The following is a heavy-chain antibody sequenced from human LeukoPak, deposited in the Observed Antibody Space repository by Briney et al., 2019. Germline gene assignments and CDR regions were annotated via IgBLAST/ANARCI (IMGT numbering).Heavy chain of an antibody. CDR1: VGSISSGSYY. J-gene: IGHJ4*02. CDR2: IYTSGST. Sequence: SETLSLTCTVSVGSISSGSYYWSWIRQPAGKGLEWIGRIYTSGSTNYNPSLKSRVTISADTSKNQFSLKLSSVTAADTAVYYCARAEAYSGYGSFDYWGQGTLVTVSS. CDR3: ARAEAYSGYGSFDY. D-gene: IGHD5-12*01. V-gene: IGHV4-61*02.